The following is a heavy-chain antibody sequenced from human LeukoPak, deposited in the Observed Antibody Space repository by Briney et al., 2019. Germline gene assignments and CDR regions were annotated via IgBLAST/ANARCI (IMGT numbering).Heavy chain of an antibody. D-gene: IGHD3-10*01. CDR2: IKQDGSEK. V-gene: IGHV3-7*02. CDR3: ARMVWLDY. Sequence: GGSLRLSCAASGFTLSNSWMSWDRQAPGKGLEWVANIKQDGSEKYYVDSVKGRFSISRDNAKNSLYLQMNSLRAEDTAVYYCARMVWLDYWGQGTLVTVSS. CDR1: GFTLSNSW. J-gene: IGHJ4*02.